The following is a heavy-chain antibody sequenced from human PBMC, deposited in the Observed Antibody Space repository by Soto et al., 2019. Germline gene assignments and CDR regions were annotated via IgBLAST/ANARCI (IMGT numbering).Heavy chain of an antibody. CDR3: AHSTFTIFAPPDYYYGMDV. V-gene: IGHV2-5*01. CDR2: IYWNDDK. CDR1: GFSLSTSGVG. J-gene: IGHJ6*02. D-gene: IGHD3-3*01. Sequence: QITLKESGPTLVKPTQTLTLTCTFSGFSLSTSGVGVGWIRQPPGKALEWLALIYWNDDKRYSPSLKSRLTITKDTSKNQVVLTITNMDPVDTATYYCAHSTFTIFAPPDYYYGMDVWGQGTTVTVSS.